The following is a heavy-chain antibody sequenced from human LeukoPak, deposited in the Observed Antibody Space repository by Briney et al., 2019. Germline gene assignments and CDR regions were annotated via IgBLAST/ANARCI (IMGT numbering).Heavy chain of an antibody. D-gene: IGHD3-10*01. J-gene: IGHJ4*02. V-gene: IGHV3-21*01. CDR1: GFTFSNHN. CDR3: ARVDPGSYLMLYYVDF. Sequence: PGGSLRLSCAASGFTFSNHNMNWIRQAPGKGLEWVSSISTSSSYIYYADSVKGRFTISRDNAKNSLYLQMNSLRAEDTAVYYCARVDPGSYLMLYYVDFWGQGTLVTVSS. CDR2: ISTSSSYI.